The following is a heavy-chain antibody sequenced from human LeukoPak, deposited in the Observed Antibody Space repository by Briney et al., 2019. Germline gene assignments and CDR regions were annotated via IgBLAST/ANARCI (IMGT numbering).Heavy chain of an antibody. Sequence: LECMGILYPGDSDTRYSPSFQGQVTISADKSISTAYLQWSSLKASDTAMYYCARQGPHDYPWGQGTLVTVSS. CDR2: LYPGDSDT. J-gene: IGHJ5*02. CDR3: ARQGPHDYP. D-gene: IGHD4/OR15-4a*01. V-gene: IGHV5-51*01.